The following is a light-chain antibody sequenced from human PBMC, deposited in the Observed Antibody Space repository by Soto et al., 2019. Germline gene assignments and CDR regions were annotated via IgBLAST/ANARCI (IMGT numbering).Light chain of an antibody. CDR3: QHYGGSFI. CDR1: QSVSSY. J-gene: IGKJ3*01. CDR2: DAS. V-gene: IGKV3-20*01. Sequence: EIVLTHSPSTLSLSPGLRSNLSCRASQSVSSYLAWYKQKPGQAPRLLIYDASNRATGIPDRLSGSGSGTEFTLSISGMEPEDFAVYYCQHYGGSFIFGPGTKVDIK.